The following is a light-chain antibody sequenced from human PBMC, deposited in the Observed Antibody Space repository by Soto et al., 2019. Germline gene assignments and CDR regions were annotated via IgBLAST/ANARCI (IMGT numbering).Light chain of an antibody. CDR1: ETVKKNS. CDR3: QQYATSPLT. CDR2: GAS. Sequence: EIVLTQSPGSVSLSPGERATLSCRASETVKKNSLAWYQQKPGQAPRLLIYGASRRATGIPDSFSGSWSETDLILTISRLEPDNSAVYYCQQYATSPLTFGGGTKVEI. J-gene: IGKJ4*01. V-gene: IGKV3-20*01.